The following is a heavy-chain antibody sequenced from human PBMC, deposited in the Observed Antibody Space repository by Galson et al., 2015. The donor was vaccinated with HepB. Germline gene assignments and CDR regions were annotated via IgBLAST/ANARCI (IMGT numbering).Heavy chain of an antibody. CDR3: AREAVVVAPSYYYGMDV. CDR1: GYTFANFA. J-gene: IGHJ6*02. Sequence: SVKVSCKASGYTFANFAIHWVRQAPGPRLEWLGWIHAGHGNTYYSQKFQGRVTITRDTSASTAYMELSILRSEDRAVYYCAREAVVVAPSYYYGMDVWGQGTTVTVSS. V-gene: IGHV1-3*01. D-gene: IGHD2-15*01. CDR2: IHAGHGNT.